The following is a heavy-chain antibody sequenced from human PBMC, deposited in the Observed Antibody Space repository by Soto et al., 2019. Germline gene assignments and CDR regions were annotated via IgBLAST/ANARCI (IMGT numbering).Heavy chain of an antibody. D-gene: IGHD5-12*01. CDR3: ARKGIVATIISSVWFDP. CDR1: GFTFSSYA. Sequence: GGSLRLSCAASGFTFSSYAMSWVRQAPGKGLEWVSAISGSGGRTYYADSVKGRFTISRDNSKNTLDLQMNSLRAEDTAVYYCARKGIVATIISSVWFDPWGQGTLVTVSS. V-gene: IGHV3-23*01. CDR2: ISGSGGRT. J-gene: IGHJ5*02.